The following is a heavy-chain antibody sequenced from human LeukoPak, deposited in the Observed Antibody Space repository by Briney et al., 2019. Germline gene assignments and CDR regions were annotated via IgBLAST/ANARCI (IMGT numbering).Heavy chain of an antibody. CDR1: GFTFSSYA. CDR3: ANPLGATVVKSRPDY. D-gene: IGHD4-23*01. Sequence: PGGSLRLSCAASGFTFSSYAMSWVRQAPGKGLEWVSAISGSGGSTYYADSVKGRFTISRDNSKNTLYLQMNSLRAEDTAVYYCANPLGATVVKSRPDYWGQGTLVTVSS. J-gene: IGHJ4*02. CDR2: ISGSGGST. V-gene: IGHV3-23*01.